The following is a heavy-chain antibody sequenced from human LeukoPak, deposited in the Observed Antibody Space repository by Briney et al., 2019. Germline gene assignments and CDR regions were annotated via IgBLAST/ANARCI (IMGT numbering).Heavy chain of an antibody. V-gene: IGHV3-30*02. CDR2: IWYDGSNK. Sequence: GGSLRLSCATSGFTFNRFGMHWVRQAPGRGLEWVAVIWYDGSNKDYADSVKGRFTISRDNSKNTLYLQMSGLRAEDTALYYCAKDIWSSGSNGMDVWGQGTTVTVSS. CDR3: AKDIWSSGSNGMDV. CDR1: GFTFNRFG. D-gene: IGHD6-19*01. J-gene: IGHJ6*02.